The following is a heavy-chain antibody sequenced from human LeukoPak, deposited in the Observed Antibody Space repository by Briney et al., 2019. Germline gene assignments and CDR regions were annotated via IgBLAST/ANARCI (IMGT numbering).Heavy chain of an antibody. CDR2: IYTSGST. J-gene: IGHJ4*02. D-gene: IGHD2-21*02. Sequence: PETLSLTCTVSGGSISSYYWSWIRQPAGKGLEWIGRIYTSGSTNYNPSLKSRVTMSVDASKNQFSLKLSSVTAADTAVYYCARGPYCGGDCYSHTLSRPDYFDYWGQGTLVTVSS. CDR1: GGSISSYY. V-gene: IGHV4-4*07. CDR3: ARGPYCGGDCYSHTLSRPDYFDY.